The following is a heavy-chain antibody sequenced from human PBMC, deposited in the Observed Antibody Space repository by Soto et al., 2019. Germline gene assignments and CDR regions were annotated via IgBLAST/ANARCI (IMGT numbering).Heavy chain of an antibody. V-gene: IGHV3-11*01. CDR2: ISNSGTTI. CDR3: AGLYGDYLNYFDY. Sequence: GGSLRLSCAASKFIFSDYYMSWIRQAPGKGLEWASYISNSGTTIYYADSVKGRFTISRDNAKKSLYLQMNSLRAEDTAVYYCAGLYGDYLNYFDYWGQGTLVTVSS. CDR1: KFIFSDYY. J-gene: IGHJ4*02. D-gene: IGHD4-17*01.